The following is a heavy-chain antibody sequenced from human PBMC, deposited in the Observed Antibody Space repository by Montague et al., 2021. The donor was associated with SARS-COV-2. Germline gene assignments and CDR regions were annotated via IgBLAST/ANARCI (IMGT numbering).Heavy chain of an antibody. Sequence: SETLSLTCTASGGSISSSSYYWGWIRQPPGKGLEWIGSIYYSGSTCYNPSLKSRVTISVDTSKNQFSLKLSSVTAADTAVYYCARDQGYNWNYYYYYGMDVWGQGTTVTVSS. D-gene: IGHD1-20*01. J-gene: IGHJ6*02. CDR2: IYYSGST. V-gene: IGHV4-39*07. CDR3: ARDQGYNWNYYYYYGMDV. CDR1: GGSISSSSYY.